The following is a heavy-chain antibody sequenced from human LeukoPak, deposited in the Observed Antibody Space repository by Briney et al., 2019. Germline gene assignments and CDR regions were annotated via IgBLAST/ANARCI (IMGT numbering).Heavy chain of an antibody. CDR3: ARGQGGNYYLNYFDY. D-gene: IGHD1-26*01. CDR1: GDSVSPHY. CDR2: FYYSGST. J-gene: IGHJ4*02. V-gene: IGHV4-59*02. Sequence: PSETLSLTCSVSGDSVSPHYWSWIRQPPGKGLEWIGHFYYSGSTNYNPSLKSRVTISVDTSRNQFSLKLTSVTAADTAVYYCARGQGGNYYLNYFDYWGQGALVTVSS.